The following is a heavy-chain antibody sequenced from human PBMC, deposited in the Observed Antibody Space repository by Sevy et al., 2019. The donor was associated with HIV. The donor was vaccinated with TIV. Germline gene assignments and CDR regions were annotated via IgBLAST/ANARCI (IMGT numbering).Heavy chain of an antibody. Sequence: SETLSLTCTVSGYSISSGYYWGWIRQPPGKGLEWIGSLYHSGSTYYNPSPQSRVTISVDTSKNQFSLKLSPVTAADTAVYFCARVARFLEWLFRDSTPPHYFDYWGQGTLVTVSS. CDR2: LYHSGST. CDR3: ARVARFLEWLFRDSTPPHYFDY. CDR1: GYSISSGYY. D-gene: IGHD3-3*01. V-gene: IGHV4-38-2*02. J-gene: IGHJ4*02.